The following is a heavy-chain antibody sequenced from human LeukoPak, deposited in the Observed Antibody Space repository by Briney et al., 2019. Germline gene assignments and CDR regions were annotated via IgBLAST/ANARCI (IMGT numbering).Heavy chain of an antibody. Sequence: GESLKISCKGSGYSFTSYWIGWVRQMPGKGLEWMGIIYPGDSDTRYSQSFQGQVTISADKSISTAYLQWSSLKASDTAMYYCARQGVKDGYNYGYFDYWGQGTLVTVSS. J-gene: IGHJ4*02. D-gene: IGHD5-24*01. CDR1: GYSFTSYW. V-gene: IGHV5-51*01. CDR2: IYPGDSDT. CDR3: ARQGVKDGYNYGYFDY.